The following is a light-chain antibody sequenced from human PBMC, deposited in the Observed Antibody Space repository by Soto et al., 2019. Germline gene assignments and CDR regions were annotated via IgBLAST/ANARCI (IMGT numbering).Light chain of an antibody. J-gene: IGKJ1*01. CDR3: HQYGSSRT. CDR1: QIVSNNY. CDR2: GAS. V-gene: IGKV3-20*01. Sequence: IVMTQSPATLSVSPGERATLSCRASQIVSNNYLAWYQQKPGQAPRLLIYGASSRATGIPDRFSGSGSGTDFTLTISRLEPEDSAVYYCHQYGSSRTFGQGTKVDIK.